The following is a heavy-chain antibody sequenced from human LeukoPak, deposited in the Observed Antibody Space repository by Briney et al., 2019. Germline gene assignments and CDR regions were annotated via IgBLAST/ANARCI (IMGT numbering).Heavy chain of an antibody. D-gene: IGHD4/OR15-4a*01. V-gene: IGHV3-23*01. CDR2: ISGSGDTA. CDR3: AKARDDYGQPFDY. CDR1: GFTFSTYA. Sequence: GGSLRLSCAASGFTFSTYAMSWVRQAPGKGLEWVSVISGSGDTAYYVDSVKGRFAISRDNSKNTLSLQMNSLRAEDTAVYYCAKARDDYGQPFDYWGQGTQVTVSS. J-gene: IGHJ4*02.